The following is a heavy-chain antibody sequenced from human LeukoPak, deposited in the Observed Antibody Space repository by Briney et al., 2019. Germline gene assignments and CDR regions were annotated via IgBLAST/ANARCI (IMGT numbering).Heavy chain of an antibody. J-gene: IGHJ4*02. CDR3: ARGATVTTIVD. Sequence: SETLSLTCAVYGGSFSGYYWGWNRQPPGKGLEWIGSIYYSGSTYYNPSLKSRVTISVDTSKNQFSLKLSSVTAADTAVYYCARGATVTTIVDWGQGTLVTVSS. D-gene: IGHD4-17*01. CDR1: GGSFSGYY. CDR2: IYYSGST. V-gene: IGHV4-34*01.